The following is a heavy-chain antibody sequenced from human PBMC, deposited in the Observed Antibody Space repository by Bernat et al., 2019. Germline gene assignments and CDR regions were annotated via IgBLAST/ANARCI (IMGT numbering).Heavy chain of an antibody. CDR1: GFTFSSYA. D-gene: IGHD2-2*01. CDR2: LSGSGGST. Sequence: EVQLLESGGGLVQPGGSLRLSCAASGFTFSSYAMSWVRQAPGKGLEWVAALSGSGGSTYYTDSGKGRFTISRDNSKNTLYLQMTSLRAEDTAVYYCAKSVPAVVPAAMGNYYCYGMDVWGQGTTVTVSS. J-gene: IGHJ6*02. V-gene: IGHV3-23*01. CDR3: AKSVPAVVPAAMGNYYCYGMDV.